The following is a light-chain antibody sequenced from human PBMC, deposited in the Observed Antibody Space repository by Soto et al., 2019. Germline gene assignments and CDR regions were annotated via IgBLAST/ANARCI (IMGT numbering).Light chain of an antibody. CDR1: QSVSAY. J-gene: IGKJ4*01. V-gene: IGKV3-11*01. CDR2: DVS. Sequence: EVVLTQSPDALSLSPGERATVSCRASQSVSAYLAWYQQRPGQAPRLLIYDVSNRAPGIPDRFSGGGSGTDFTLSISSLQAEDSATYYCLSRFDWPTFGGGATLEI. CDR3: LSRFDWPT.